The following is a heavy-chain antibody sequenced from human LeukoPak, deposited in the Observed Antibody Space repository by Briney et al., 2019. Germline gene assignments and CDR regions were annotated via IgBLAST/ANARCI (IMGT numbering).Heavy chain of an antibody. V-gene: IGHV4-59*01. J-gene: IGHJ4*02. D-gene: IGHD3-3*01. CDR1: GGSISRYY. Sequence: PSETLSLTGTVSGGSISRYYWSWIRQPPGTGLEWIGYIYYTGRADYNPSLKSRVSMSVDTSKNQFSLRVNSMTAADTAVYYCARADFWSGAPTDWGQGTLVTVSS. CDR2: IYYTGRA. CDR3: ARADFWSGAPTD.